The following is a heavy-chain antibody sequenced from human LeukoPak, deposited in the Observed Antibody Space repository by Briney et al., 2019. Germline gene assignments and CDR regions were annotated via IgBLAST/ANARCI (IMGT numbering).Heavy chain of an antibody. CDR3: ARHGKLSASRNWFDP. CDR2: IYPDDFDT. J-gene: IGHJ5*02. Sequence: GESLKISCKASGYSFTSYWIAWVRQMPGKGLEWMGVIYPDDFDTRYSPSFQGQVTISADKSISTAFLQWSSLKASDTAFYYCARHGKLSASRNWFDPWGQGTLVTVSS. CDR1: GYSFTSYW. D-gene: IGHD1-26*01. V-gene: IGHV5-51*01.